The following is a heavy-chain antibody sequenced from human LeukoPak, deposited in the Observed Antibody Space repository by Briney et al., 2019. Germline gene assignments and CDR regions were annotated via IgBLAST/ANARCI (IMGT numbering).Heavy chain of an antibody. CDR3: ARDTGYHTFDY. V-gene: IGHV3-7*05. D-gene: IGHD5-12*01. J-gene: IGHJ4*02. CDR2: IKEDGSEK. CDR1: GFTFSRYW. Sequence: GGSLRLSCATSGFTFSRYWMTWVRQAPGKGLEWVASIKEDGSEKYHVDSVKGRFTVSRDNAKNSLYLQMNSLGVEDTAVYYCARDTGYHTFDYWGQGTLVTVSS.